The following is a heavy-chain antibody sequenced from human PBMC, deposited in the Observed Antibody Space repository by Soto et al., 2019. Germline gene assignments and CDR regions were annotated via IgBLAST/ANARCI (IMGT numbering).Heavy chain of an antibody. V-gene: IGHV4-59*01. CDR1: GGSISSYY. CDR2: IYYSGST. Sequence: KPSETLSLTCTVSGGSISSYYWSWIRQPPGKGLEWIGYIYYSGSTNYNPSLKSRVTISVDTSKNQFSLKLSSVTAADTAVYYCARVKMVRGVTPHYYYGMDVWGQGTTVTVSS. D-gene: IGHD3-10*01. J-gene: IGHJ6*02. CDR3: ARVKMVRGVTPHYYYGMDV.